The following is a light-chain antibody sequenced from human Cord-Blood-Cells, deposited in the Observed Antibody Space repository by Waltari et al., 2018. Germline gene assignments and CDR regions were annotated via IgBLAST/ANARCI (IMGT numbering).Light chain of an antibody. CDR1: QSVSSSY. CDR2: GAS. Sequence: EIVLTQSPATLSLSPGERATLSCRASQSVSSSYLAWYQQKPGQAPRLLIYGASSRATGIPDRFSGSGSGTDFTLTISRPEPEDFAVYYCQQYGSSPLTFGGGTKVEIK. CDR3: QQYGSSPLT. J-gene: IGKJ4*01. V-gene: IGKV3-20*01.